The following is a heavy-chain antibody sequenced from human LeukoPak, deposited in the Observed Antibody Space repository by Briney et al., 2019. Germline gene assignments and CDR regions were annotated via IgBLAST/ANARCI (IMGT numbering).Heavy chain of an antibody. Sequence: GGSLRLSCAASGFTFSNYWMSWVRQAPGKGLEWVANIKQDETEKDYVDSVKGRFTISRDNAKNSLYLQMNSLRAEDTAVYYCAREGNRRASDIWGQGTVVSASS. CDR2: IKQDETEK. V-gene: IGHV3-7*01. CDR1: GFTFSNYW. CDR3: AREGNRRASDI. D-gene: IGHD1-14*01. J-gene: IGHJ3*02.